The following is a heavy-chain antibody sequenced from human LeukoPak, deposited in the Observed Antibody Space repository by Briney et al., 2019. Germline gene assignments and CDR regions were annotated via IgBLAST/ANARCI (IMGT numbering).Heavy chain of an antibody. CDR3: ARHSQDLGYCSGGSCYSPDWFDP. V-gene: IGHV4-39*01. CDR1: GGSISSSSYY. J-gene: IGHJ5*02. Sequence: SETLSLTCTVSGGSISSSSYYWGWIRQPPGKGLEWIGSIYYSGSTYYNPSLKSRVTISVDTSKNQFSLKLSSVTAADTAVCYCARHSQDLGYCSGGSCYSPDWFDPWGQGTLVTVSS. D-gene: IGHD2-15*01. CDR2: IYYSGST.